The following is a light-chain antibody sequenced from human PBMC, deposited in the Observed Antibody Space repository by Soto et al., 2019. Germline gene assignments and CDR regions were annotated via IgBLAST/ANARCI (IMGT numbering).Light chain of an antibody. CDR1: QSIISC. CDR2: DAS. V-gene: IGKV1-5*01. Sequence: IQMTQSPSTLSASIGDRVTITCRASQSIISCLAWYQQEPGKAPKLLIYDASSLESGVPSRFSGSGSGTEFTLTIISLQPDDFATYYCQQYNSYSEAFGQGTKVDIK. J-gene: IGKJ1*01. CDR3: QQYNSYSEA.